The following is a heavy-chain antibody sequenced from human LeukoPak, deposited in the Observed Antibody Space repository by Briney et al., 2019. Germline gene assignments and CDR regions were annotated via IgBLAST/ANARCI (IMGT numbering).Heavy chain of an antibody. J-gene: IGHJ6*02. CDR3: ARDDRFAIFGVVITSYYYYYGMDV. CDR2: IKQDGSEK. CDR1: GFTFSSYW. Sequence: PGGSLRLSCAVSGFTFSSYWMSWVRQAPGKGLEWVANIKQDGSEKYYVDSVKGRFTISRDNAKNSLYLQMNSLRAEDTAVYYCARDDRFAIFGVVITSYYYYYGMDVWGQGTTVTVSS. V-gene: IGHV3-7*01. D-gene: IGHD3-3*01.